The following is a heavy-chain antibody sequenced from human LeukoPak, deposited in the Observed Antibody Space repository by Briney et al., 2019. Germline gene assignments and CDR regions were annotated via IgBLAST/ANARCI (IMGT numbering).Heavy chain of an antibody. V-gene: IGHV4-34*01. CDR3: ARAPFRYYYDSSGYYRYFDY. CDR1: GGSFSGYY. Sequence: PSETLSLTCAVYGGSFSGYYWSWIRQPPGKGLEWIGEIYHSGSTNYNPSLKSRVTISVDTSKNQFSLKLSSVTAADTAVYYCARAPFRYYYDSSGYYRYFDYWGQGTLVTVSS. CDR2: IYHSGST. J-gene: IGHJ4*02. D-gene: IGHD3-22*01.